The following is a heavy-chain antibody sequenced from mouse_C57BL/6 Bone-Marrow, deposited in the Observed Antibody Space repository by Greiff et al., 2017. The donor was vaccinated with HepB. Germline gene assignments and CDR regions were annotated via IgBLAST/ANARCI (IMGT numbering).Heavy chain of an antibody. V-gene: IGHV5-9-1*02. J-gene: IGHJ4*01. CDR3: TRENYGSSYVADYAMDY. CDR2: ISSGGDYI. Sequence: EVHLVESGGGLVKPGGSLKLSCAASGFTFSSYAMSWVRQTPEKRLEWVAYISSGGDYIYYADTVKGRFTISRDNARNTLYLQMSSLKSEDTAMYYCTRENYGSSYVADYAMDYWGQGTSVTVSS. D-gene: IGHD1-1*01. CDR1: GFTFSSYA.